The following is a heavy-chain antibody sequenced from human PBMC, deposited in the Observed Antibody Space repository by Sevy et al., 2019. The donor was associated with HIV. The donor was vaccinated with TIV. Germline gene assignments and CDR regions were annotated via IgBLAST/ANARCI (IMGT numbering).Heavy chain of an antibody. V-gene: IGHV3-23*01. CDR2: ISGSGGTT. D-gene: IGHD6-19*01. Sequence: GGSLRLSCAASGFTFSNYAMNCVRQAPGKGLEWVSSISGSGGTTYYADSVEGRFTISRDKSKNTLYLQMHSLRAEDTAVYYCAKVLARGVAVAGSAWVMDVWGQGTTVTVSS. CDR1: GFTFSNYA. CDR3: AKVLARGVAVAGSAWVMDV. J-gene: IGHJ6*02.